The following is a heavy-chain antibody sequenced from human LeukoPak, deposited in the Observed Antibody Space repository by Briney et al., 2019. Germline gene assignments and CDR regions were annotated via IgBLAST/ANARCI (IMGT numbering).Heavy chain of an antibody. Sequence: GASVKVSCKASGYTFTSYGISWVRQAPGQGLEWMGWISAYNGNTNYAQKLQGRVTMTTDTSTSTAYLELRSLRSDDTAVYYCARIYCSSTSCYPPDYWGQGTLVTVSS. CDR3: ARIYCSSTSCYPPDY. D-gene: IGHD2-2*01. CDR1: GYTFTSYG. J-gene: IGHJ4*02. CDR2: ISAYNGNT. V-gene: IGHV1-18*01.